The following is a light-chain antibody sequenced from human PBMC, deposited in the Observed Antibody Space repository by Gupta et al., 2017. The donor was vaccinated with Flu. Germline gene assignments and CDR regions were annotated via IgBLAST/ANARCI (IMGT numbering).Light chain of an antibody. CDR2: EVS. V-gene: IGLV2-14*01. CDR1: SSDVGSYNF. CDR3: TSYTSSTTPV. J-gene: IGLJ3*02. Sequence: QSALTQPASVSGSPGPSITISCTGTSSDVGSYNFVSWYQKHQGKAPKLLIYEVSRRPSGVANRFSGSKSVNTASLTISGLQAEDEAHYYCTSYTSSTTPVFGGGTKLTVL.